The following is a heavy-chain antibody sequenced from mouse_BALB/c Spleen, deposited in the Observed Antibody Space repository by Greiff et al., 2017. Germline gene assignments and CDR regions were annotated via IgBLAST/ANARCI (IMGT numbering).Heavy chain of an antibody. CDR3: ARVDGYYDAMDY. J-gene: IGHJ4*01. CDR1: GFSLTSYG. CDR2: IWAGGST. V-gene: IGHV2-9*02. Sequence: VQVVESGPGLVAPSQSLSITCTVSGFSLTSYGVHWVRQPPGKGLEWLGVIWAGGSTNYNSALMSRLSISKDNSKSQVFLKMNSLQTDDTAMYYCARVDGYYDAMDYWGQGTSVTVSS. D-gene: IGHD2-3*01.